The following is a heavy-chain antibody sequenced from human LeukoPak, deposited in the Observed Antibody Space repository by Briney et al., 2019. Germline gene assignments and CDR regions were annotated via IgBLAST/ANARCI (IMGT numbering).Heavy chain of an antibody. D-gene: IGHD3-22*01. V-gene: IGHV3-23*01. CDR2: ISGSGGRT. CDR1: GFTFNTFA. CDR3: AKELFYGSSGYPPAFDY. J-gene: IGHJ4*02. Sequence: PGGSLRLSCAASGFTFNTFAMSWVRQAPGKGLEWVSVISGSGGRTYYADSVKGRFTISRDNSKNTRYLQMNSLRAEGKAVYYCAKELFYGSSGYPPAFDYWGQGTLVTVSS.